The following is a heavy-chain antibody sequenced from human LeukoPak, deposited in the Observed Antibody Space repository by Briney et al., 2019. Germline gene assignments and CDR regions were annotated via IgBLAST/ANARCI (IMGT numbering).Heavy chain of an antibody. D-gene: IGHD6-6*01. V-gene: IGHV4-31*03. CDR2: IYHSGST. Sequence: SETLSPTCTVSRGSISSGAYYWSWIRQHPGKGLEWLGYIYHSGSTYYNPSLESRISISLDTSKNQFSLKLSSVTAADTAVYYCARSSSSPRLDYWGQGTLVTVSS. CDR1: RGSISSGAYY. J-gene: IGHJ4*02. CDR3: ARSSSSPRLDY.